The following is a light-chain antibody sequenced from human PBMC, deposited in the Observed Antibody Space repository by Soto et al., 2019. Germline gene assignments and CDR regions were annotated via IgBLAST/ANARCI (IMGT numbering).Light chain of an antibody. V-gene: IGKV1-39*01. CDR2: AAS. CDR3: QQSYSTLVT. CDR1: QRISSY. J-gene: IGKJ5*01. Sequence: DIQMTQTPSSLSASVGDRVTITCRASQRISSYLNWYQQKPGKAPKLLIYAASSLQSGVPSRFSGSGSGTDFTLTISSLQPEDFATYYCQQSYSTLVTFGQGGLLEI.